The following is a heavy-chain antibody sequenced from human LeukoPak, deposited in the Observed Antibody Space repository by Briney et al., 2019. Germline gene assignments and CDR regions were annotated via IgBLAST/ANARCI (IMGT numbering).Heavy chain of an antibody. CDR1: GFTFSNYA. V-gene: IGHV3-23*01. Sequence: GGSLRLSCAASGFTFSNYAMNWVRQAPGKGLEWVSTIGSSGGSTYYADSVKGRFTISRDNSKNTLYLQMNSLRAEDTAVYYCAKVFRVGYNYPFDYWGQGTLVTVSS. D-gene: IGHD5-24*01. CDR3: AKVFRVGYNYPFDY. CDR2: IGSSGGST. J-gene: IGHJ4*02.